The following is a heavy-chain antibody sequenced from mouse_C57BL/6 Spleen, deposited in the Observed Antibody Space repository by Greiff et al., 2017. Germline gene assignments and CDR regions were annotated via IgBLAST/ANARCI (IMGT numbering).Heavy chain of an antibody. J-gene: IGHJ3*01. CDR1: GYTFTSSW. D-gene: IGHD2-5*01. CDR3: ARRDYSNWFAY. Sequence: QVQLQQPGTELVKPGASVKLSCKASGYTFTSSWMHWVKQRPGQGLEWIGNINPSNGGTNYNEKFKSKATLSVDKASSTAYMQLSSLTSEDAAVYYCARRDYSNWFAYWGQGTLVTVSA. CDR2: INPSNGGT. V-gene: IGHV1-53*01.